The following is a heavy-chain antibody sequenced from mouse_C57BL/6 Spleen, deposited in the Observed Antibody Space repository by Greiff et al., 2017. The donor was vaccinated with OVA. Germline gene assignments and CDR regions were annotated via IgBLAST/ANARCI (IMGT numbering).Heavy chain of an antibody. CDR2: IDPSDSET. Sequence: VQLQQPGAELVRPGSSVKLSCKASGYTFTSYWMHWVKQRPIQGLEWIGNIDPSDSETHYNQKFKDKATLTVDKSSSTAYMQLSSLTSEDSAVYYCARAYSNYGGWFAYWGQGTLVTVSA. V-gene: IGHV1-52*01. CDR1: GYTFTSYW. J-gene: IGHJ3*01. CDR3: ARAYSNYGGWFAY. D-gene: IGHD2-5*01.